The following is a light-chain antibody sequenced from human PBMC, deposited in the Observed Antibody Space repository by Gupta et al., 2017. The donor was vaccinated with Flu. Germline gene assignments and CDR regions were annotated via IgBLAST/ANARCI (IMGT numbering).Light chain of an antibody. Sequence: EGATTSCRASQSVSSYLSGYQQKPGQTARHLIYDASNRATGSPARFSGSGSGTDFTLTISSLEPEDVAVYYCQQRSNWPGLTFGGGTKVEIK. CDR3: QQRSNWPGLT. J-gene: IGKJ4*01. CDR1: QSVSSY. V-gene: IGKV3-11*01. CDR2: DAS.